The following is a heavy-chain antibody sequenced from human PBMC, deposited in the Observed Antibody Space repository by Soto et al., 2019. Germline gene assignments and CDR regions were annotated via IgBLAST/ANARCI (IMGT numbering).Heavy chain of an antibody. V-gene: IGHV3-7*03. J-gene: IGHJ4*02. Sequence: EVQLLGSGGGLVQPGGSLRLSCVGSGFPFSTYLMNWVRQSPGKGLEWVANINPDGNVGTYVESVRGRFTTSRDNAKNSLYLQMNSRRADDTAVYFCAGWGGHDYNYWGQGIMVTVSS. D-gene: IGHD4-4*01. CDR2: INPDGNVG. CDR3: AGWGGHDYNY. CDR1: GFPFSTYL.